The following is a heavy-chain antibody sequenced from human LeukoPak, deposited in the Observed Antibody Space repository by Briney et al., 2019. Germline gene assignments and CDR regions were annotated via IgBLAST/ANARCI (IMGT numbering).Heavy chain of an antibody. CDR1: GFTFSSYS. V-gene: IGHV3-21*01. CDR2: ISGSSSYI. D-gene: IGHD3-22*01. CDR3: ARDPGSGYVNNWFDP. Sequence: PGGSLRLSCAASGFTFSSYSMNRVRQAPGKGLEWVSSISGSSSYIYYADSVKGRFTISRDNAKNSLYLQMYSLRAEDTAVYYCARDPGSGYVNNWFDPWGQGTLVTVSS. J-gene: IGHJ5*02.